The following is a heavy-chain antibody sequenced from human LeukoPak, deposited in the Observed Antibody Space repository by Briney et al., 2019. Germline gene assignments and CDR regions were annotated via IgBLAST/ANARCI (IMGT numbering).Heavy chain of an antibody. CDR1: GGSISSGGYS. V-gene: IGHV4-30-2*01. CDR2: IYHSGST. Sequence: PSETLSLTCAVSGGSISSGGYSWSWIRQPPGKGLEWIGYIYHSGSTYYNPSLKSRVTISVDRSKNQFSLKLSSVTAADTAVYYCARGAVVVPAAINAFDIWGQGTMVTVSS. CDR3: ARGAVVVPAAINAFDI. D-gene: IGHD2-2*01. J-gene: IGHJ3*02.